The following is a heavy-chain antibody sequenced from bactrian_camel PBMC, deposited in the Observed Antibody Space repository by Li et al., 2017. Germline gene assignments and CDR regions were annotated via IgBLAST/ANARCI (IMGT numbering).Heavy chain of an antibody. Sequence: HVQLVESGGGLVQPGGSLRLSCAASGFTFSTYYMSWVRRAPGKGLEWVSSIYTGGGSTYYADSVKGRLFVSKDNANNILYLQMNSLEPEDTAMYYCAAEPRGRLDSWFPLDAHEYNSWGQGTQVTVS. J-gene: IGHJ4*01. CDR2: IYTGGGST. V-gene: IGHV3-2*01. CDR1: GFTFSTYY. D-gene: IGHD2*01. CDR3: AAEPRGRLDSWFPLDAHEYNS.